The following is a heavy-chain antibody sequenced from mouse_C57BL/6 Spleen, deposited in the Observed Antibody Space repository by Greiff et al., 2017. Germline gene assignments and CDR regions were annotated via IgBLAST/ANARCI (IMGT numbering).Heavy chain of an antibody. CDR2: IDPNSGNT. D-gene: IGHD2-2*01. CDR1: GYTFTSYW. V-gene: IGHV1-72*01. J-gene: IGHJ2*01. Sequence: QVQLLQPGAALVKPGASVKLSCTASGYTFTSYWMHWVKQRPGRGLEWIGRIDPNSGNTKDNEKFKGKATQTVDKPSSTAYMQGDSLTSEGSAVYYCGREGLPWGQGTTRTVSS. CDR3: GREGLP.